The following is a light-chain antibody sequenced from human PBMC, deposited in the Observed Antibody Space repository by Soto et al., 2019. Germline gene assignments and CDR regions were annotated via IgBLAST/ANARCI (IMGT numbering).Light chain of an antibody. J-gene: IGKJ1*01. Sequence: IVLTQSPGTLSLSPGDSATLSCRASQSVISSYLAWYQQKPGQAPRLLIYDASSRATGVPDRFSGSGSGTDFTLTISRLEPEDFAVYYCQQYVRSPWTFGQGTKVDIK. CDR2: DAS. CDR1: QSVISSY. V-gene: IGKV3-20*01. CDR3: QQYVRSPWT.